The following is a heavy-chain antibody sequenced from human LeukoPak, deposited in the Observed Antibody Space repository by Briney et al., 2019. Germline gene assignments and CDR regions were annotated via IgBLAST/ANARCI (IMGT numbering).Heavy chain of an antibody. CDR1: RFSFSGYW. V-gene: IGHV3-74*01. J-gene: IGHJ4*02. CDR3: ARGDYFDY. CDR2: IKSDGSST. Sequence: PGGSLRLSCAASRFSFSGYWMHWVRHAPGKGLLWVSRIKSDGSSTSYADSVKGRFTISRDNAKNTLYLQMNSLRAEDTAVYYCARGDYFDYWGQGTLVTVSS.